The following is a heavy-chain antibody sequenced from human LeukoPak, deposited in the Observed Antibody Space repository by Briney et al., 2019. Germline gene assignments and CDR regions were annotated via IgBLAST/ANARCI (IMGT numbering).Heavy chain of an antibody. CDR1: GFTFSSYA. CDR3: ARDSSSHAFDI. CDR2: ISYDGSNK. V-gene: IGHV3-30*04. Sequence: GGSLRLSCAASGFTFSSYAMHWVRQAPGKGLEWVAVISYDGSNKYYADSVKGRFTISRGNSKNTLYLQMNSLRAEDTAVYYCARDSSSHAFDIWGQGTMVTVSS. J-gene: IGHJ3*02. D-gene: IGHD6-13*01.